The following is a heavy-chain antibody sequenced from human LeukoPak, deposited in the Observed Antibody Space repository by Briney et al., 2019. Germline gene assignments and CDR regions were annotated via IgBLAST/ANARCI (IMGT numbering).Heavy chain of an antibody. J-gene: IGHJ4*02. Sequence: GESLKISCKGSGYSFTSYWIGWVRQMPGKGLEWMGIIYPGDSDTRYSPSFQGQVTMTRDTSISTAYMELSRLRSDDTAVYYCARDRSPAPGRSYGRGHFDYWGQGTLVTVSS. CDR1: GYSFTSYW. V-gene: IGHV5-51*01. CDR2: IYPGDSDT. CDR3: ARDRSPAPGRSYGRGHFDY. D-gene: IGHD5-18*01.